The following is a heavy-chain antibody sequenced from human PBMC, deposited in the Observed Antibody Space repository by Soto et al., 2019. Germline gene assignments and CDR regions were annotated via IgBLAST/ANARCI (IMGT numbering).Heavy chain of an antibody. D-gene: IGHD3-10*01. CDR3: ARDSGYGSGASVNHYLDY. CDR2: ISSTTNYI. CDR1: GFTFTRYS. Sequence: GVSLRLSCAASGFTFTRYSMNWVRQAPGKGLEWVSSISSTTNYIYYGDSMKGRFTISRDNAKNSLYLEMNSLRAEDTAVYYCARDSGYGSGASVNHYLDYWGHGTLVTVSS. J-gene: IGHJ4*01. V-gene: IGHV3-21*06.